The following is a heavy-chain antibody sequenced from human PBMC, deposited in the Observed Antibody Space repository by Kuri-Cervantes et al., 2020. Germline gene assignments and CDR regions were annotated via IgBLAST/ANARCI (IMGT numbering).Heavy chain of an antibody. CDR1: GGSISSYY. V-gene: IGHV4-39*07. Sequence: SETLSLTCTVPGGSISSYYWGWIRQPPGKGLEWIGSIYGSGSTSYNASLQSRITISVDTSKTQFSLKLNSVTAADTAVYYCVRVASNLVPAAAFDYWGQGTLVTVSS. CDR2: IYGSGST. J-gene: IGHJ4*02. CDR3: VRVASNLVPAAAFDY. D-gene: IGHD2-2*01.